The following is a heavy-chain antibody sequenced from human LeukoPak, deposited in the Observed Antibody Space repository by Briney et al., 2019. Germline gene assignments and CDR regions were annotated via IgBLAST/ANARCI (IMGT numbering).Heavy chain of an antibody. CDR1: GFTVSSNY. Sequence: GGSLRLSCAASGFTVSSNYMSWVRQAPGRGLEWVSVIYSGGSTYYADSVKGRFTTSRDNSKNTLYLQMNSLRAEDTAVYYCARDRKVRGVIIIPFDYWGQGTLVTVSS. J-gene: IGHJ4*02. CDR2: IYSGGST. CDR3: ARDRKVRGVIIIPFDY. D-gene: IGHD3-10*01. V-gene: IGHV3-66*01.